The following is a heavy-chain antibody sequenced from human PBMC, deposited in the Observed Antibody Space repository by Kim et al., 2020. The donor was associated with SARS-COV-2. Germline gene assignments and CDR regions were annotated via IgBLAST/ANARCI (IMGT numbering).Heavy chain of an antibody. Sequence: SETLSLTCTVSGGSISSYYWSWIRQPPGKGLEWIGYIYYSGSTNYNPTLTSRVTISVDTSKNQFSLKLSSVTAADTAVYYCARAYDAVGFDYWGQGTLVTVSS. D-gene: IGHD3-16*01. J-gene: IGHJ4*02. CDR2: IYYSGST. V-gene: IGHV4-59*01. CDR1: GGSISSYY. CDR3: ARAYDAVGFDY.